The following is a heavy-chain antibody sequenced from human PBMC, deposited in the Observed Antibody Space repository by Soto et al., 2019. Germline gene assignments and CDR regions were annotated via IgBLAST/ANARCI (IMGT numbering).Heavy chain of an antibody. CDR3: ARGVGSGSYYNQYNWFDP. D-gene: IGHD3-10*01. CDR1: GYTFTNYG. Sequence: ASVKVSCKASGYTFTNYGISWVRQAPGQGLEWMGWINVYNGNTKYAQKVQGRVTMTTDTSTSTAYMELRSLRSDDTAVYYCARGVGSGSYYNQYNWFDPWGQGTLVTVSS. V-gene: IGHV1-18*01. CDR2: INVYNGNT. J-gene: IGHJ5*02.